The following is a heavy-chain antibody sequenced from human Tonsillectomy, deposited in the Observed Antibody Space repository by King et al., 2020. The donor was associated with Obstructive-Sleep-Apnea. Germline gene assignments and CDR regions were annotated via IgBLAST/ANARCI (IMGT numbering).Heavy chain of an antibody. V-gene: IGHV4-59*01. Sequence: VQLQESGTGLVKPSETLSLTCTVSGGSITSYYWSWIRQPPGKGLEWIGNIYYSGGTNSNPSLKSRVTILVDTSRNQFSLKLNSVTAADTAVYYCARVRIDQLQPPAAHFDFWGQGTLVTVSS. J-gene: IGHJ4*02. CDR3: ARVRIDQLQPPAAHFDF. D-gene: IGHD2-2*01. CDR2: IYYSGGT. CDR1: GGSITSYY.